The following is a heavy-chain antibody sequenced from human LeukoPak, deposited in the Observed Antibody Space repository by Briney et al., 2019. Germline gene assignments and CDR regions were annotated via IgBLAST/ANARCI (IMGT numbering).Heavy chain of an antibody. V-gene: IGHV3-23*01. J-gene: IGHJ4*02. CDR3: AKRGIVIRGVLIMGFHKAAYYFDY. D-gene: IGHD3-10*01. CDR1: GITVSNYD. CDR2: IRESGGGT. Sequence: GGSLRLSCVVSGITVSNYDMSWVRQAPGKGLEWVSGIRESGGGTYCADSVKGRFTISRDNSMNTVYLQMNSLRAEDTAVYFCAKRGIVIRGVLIMGFHKAAYYFDYWGQGILVTVSS.